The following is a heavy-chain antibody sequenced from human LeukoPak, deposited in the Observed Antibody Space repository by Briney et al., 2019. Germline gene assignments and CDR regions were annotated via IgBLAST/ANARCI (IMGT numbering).Heavy chain of an antibody. Sequence: GGSLRLSCAASGSTFSSYGMHWVRQAPGKGLEWVAFIRYDGSNKYYADSVKGRFTISRDNSKNTLYLQMNSLRAEDTAVYYCAKADMIVVVTLEYWGQGTLVTVSS. J-gene: IGHJ4*02. D-gene: IGHD3-22*01. V-gene: IGHV3-30*02. CDR2: IRYDGSNK. CDR3: AKADMIVVVTLEY. CDR1: GSTFSSYG.